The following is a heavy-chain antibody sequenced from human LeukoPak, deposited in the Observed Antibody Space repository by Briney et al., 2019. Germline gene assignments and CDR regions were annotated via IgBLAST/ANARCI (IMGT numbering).Heavy chain of an antibody. J-gene: IGHJ4*02. D-gene: IGHD3-10*01. CDR2: ISSSGSTI. V-gene: IGHV3-48*03. Sequence: PGGSLRLSCAASGFTFSSYEMNWVRQAPGKGLEWVSYISSSGSTIYYADSVKGRFTISRDNAKNSLYPQMNSLRAEDTAVYYCARVQYGSGSYPYTFDYWGQGTLVTVSS. CDR1: GFTFSSYE. CDR3: ARVQYGSGSYPYTFDY.